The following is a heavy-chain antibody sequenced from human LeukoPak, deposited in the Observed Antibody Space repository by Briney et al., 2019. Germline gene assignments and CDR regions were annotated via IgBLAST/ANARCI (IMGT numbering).Heavy chain of an antibody. Sequence: GGSLRLSCAASGFTFSSYAMHWVRQAPGKGLEWVAVISYDGSNKYYADSVKGRFTISRDNSKNTLYLQMNSPRAEDTAVYYCARDPLNYYYDSSGYQYYYYYGMDVWGQGTTVTVSS. CDR2: ISYDGSNK. D-gene: IGHD3-22*01. V-gene: IGHV3-30-3*01. CDR1: GFTFSSYA. CDR3: ARDPLNYYYDSSGYQYYYYYGMDV. J-gene: IGHJ6*02.